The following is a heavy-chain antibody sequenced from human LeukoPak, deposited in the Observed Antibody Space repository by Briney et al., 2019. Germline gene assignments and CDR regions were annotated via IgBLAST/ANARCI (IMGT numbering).Heavy chain of an antibody. V-gene: IGHV3-48*04. CDR1: GFTFSSYS. J-gene: IGHJ4*02. CDR2: ISSSSSTI. CDR3: ARDLGWQQPEFDY. Sequence: GGSLRLPCAASGFTFSSYSMNWVRQAPGKGLEWVSYISSSSSTIYYADSVKGRFTISRDNAKNSLYLQMNSLRAEDTAVYYCARDLGWQQPEFDYWGQGTLVTVSS. D-gene: IGHD4-23*01.